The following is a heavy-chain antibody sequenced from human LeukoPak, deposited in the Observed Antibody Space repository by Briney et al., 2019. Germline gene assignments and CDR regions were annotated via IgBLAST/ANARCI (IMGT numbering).Heavy chain of an antibody. V-gene: IGHV3-74*01. Sequence: SGGSLRLSCAASGFTLSSYWMHWVRQAPGKGLVWVSRIKSDGRTTYADSVKGRFTISRDNAKNTVSLKMSSLRAEDTGVYYCARAPSEIGGYCPEYFRHWGQGTLVIVSS. CDR2: IKSDGRT. CDR3: ARAPSEIGGYCPEYFRH. J-gene: IGHJ1*01. D-gene: IGHD2-21*01. CDR1: GFTLSSYW.